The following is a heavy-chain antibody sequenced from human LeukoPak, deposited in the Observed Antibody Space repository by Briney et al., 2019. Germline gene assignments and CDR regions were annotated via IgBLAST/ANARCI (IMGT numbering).Heavy chain of an antibody. CDR2: ISSSSSYT. Sequence: GGSLRLSCAASGFTFSDYYMSWIRQAPGKGLEWVSYISSSSSYTNYADSVKGRFTISRDNAKNSLYLQMNSLRAEDTAVYYCARDRLNTYYYDSSGGRVDYWGQETLVTVSS. D-gene: IGHD3-22*01. CDR1: GFTFSDYY. CDR3: ARDRLNTYYYDSSGGRVDY. J-gene: IGHJ4*02. V-gene: IGHV3-11*06.